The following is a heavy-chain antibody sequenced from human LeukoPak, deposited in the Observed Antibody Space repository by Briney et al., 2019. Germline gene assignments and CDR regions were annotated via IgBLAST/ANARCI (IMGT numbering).Heavy chain of an antibody. V-gene: IGHV3-53*01. J-gene: IGHJ4*02. CDR1: GFTVSTDF. D-gene: IGHD6-6*01. Sequence: PGGSLGLSCAASGFTVSTDFMSWVRQAPGKGLEWVSVIYRGGNTYYVDSVKGRFTISRDNSKNMVYLQMNSLRAEDTAVYFCARGESSSPHFDYWGQGTLVTVSS. CDR2: IYRGGNT. CDR3: ARGESSSPHFDY.